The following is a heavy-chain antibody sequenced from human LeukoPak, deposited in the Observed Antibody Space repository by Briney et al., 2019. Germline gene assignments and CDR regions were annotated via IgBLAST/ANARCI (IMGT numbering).Heavy chain of an antibody. CDR1: GYSFTSYW. V-gene: IGHV5-51*01. CDR2: IYPGDSDT. D-gene: IGHD2-2*01. CDR3: ARRYCSSTSCYGNAFDI. J-gene: IGHJ3*02. Sequence: GESLKISCKGSGYSFTSYWIGWVRQMPGKGLEWMGIIYPGDSDTRYSPSFQGQVTISADKSISTAYLQWSSLKASDTAMYYCARRYCSSTSCYGNAFDIWGQGTVVTVSS.